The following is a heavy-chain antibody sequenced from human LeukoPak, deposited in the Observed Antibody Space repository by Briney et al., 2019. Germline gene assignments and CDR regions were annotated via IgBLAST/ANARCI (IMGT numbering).Heavy chain of an antibody. V-gene: IGHV3-30*03. D-gene: IGHD5-12*01. CDR1: GVTFSNYG. J-gene: IGHJ4*02. CDR3: TTKVIRGNSGDDYDD. Sequence: GGSLRLSCAASGVTFSNYGMHWVRQAPGKGLEWVALISSNGNDKLYGDSVKGRFTISRDDSKSTLYLQMNSLRGEDTAVYYCTTKVIRGNSGDDYDDWGQGTLVTVSS. CDR2: ISSNGNDK.